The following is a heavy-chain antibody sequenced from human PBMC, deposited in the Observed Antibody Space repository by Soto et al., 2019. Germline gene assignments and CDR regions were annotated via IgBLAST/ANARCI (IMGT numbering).Heavy chain of an antibody. D-gene: IGHD4-17*01. V-gene: IGHV3-23*01. CDR1: GFTFSSYA. CDR3: AKCMSTGTTLPFAI. CDR2: FSGSGGGT. Sequence: EVQLLESGGGLVQPGGSLRLSCAASGFTFSSYAMSWVRQAPGKGLEWVSAFSGSGGGTYYANSVKGRFTMSRDNSENTLYLQMNRLRAEDTAVYYCAKCMSTGTTLPFAIWGPGTMGTAAS. J-gene: IGHJ3*02.